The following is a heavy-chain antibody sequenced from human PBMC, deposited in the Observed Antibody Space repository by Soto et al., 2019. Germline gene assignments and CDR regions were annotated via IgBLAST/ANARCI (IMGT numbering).Heavy chain of an antibody. CDR3: ARLYSSGYDS. CDR1: GFTFSSYA. CDR2: ISYDGSNK. J-gene: IGHJ5*01. Sequence: GGSLRLSCAASGFTFSSYAMHWVRQAPGKGLEWVAVISYDGSNKYYADSVKGRFTISRDNSKNTLYLQMNSLRAEDTAVYYCARLYSSGYDSWGQGTLVTVSS. D-gene: IGHD6-19*01. V-gene: IGHV3-30-3*01.